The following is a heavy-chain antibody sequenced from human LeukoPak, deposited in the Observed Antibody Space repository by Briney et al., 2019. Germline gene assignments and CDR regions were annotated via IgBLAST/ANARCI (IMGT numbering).Heavy chain of an antibody. V-gene: IGHV4-59*01. CDR2: IYYSGGT. D-gene: IGHD1-26*01. J-gene: IGHJ3*02. CDR3: ARTSYANDAFDI. Sequence: SSETLSLTCTVSGYSISSFYWSWIRQPPGRGLQWIGYIYYSGGTNYNPSLESRVTISIGTSKNYFSLKLSSVTAADTAVYYCARTSYANDAFDIWGQGTMVTVSS. CDR1: GYSISSFY.